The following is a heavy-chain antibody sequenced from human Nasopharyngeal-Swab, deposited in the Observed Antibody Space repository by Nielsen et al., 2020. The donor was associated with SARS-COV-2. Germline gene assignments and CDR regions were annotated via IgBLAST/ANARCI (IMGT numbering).Heavy chain of an antibody. CDR1: GFTFSSYS. J-gene: IGHJ4*02. CDR3: ARDPAYYFGSGSYYPDY. D-gene: IGHD3-10*01. Sequence: GSLRLSCAASGFTFSSYSMNWVRQAPGKGLEWVSYISSSSSSIYYADSVKGRFTISRDNAKNSLCLQMDSLRDEDSAVYYCARDPAYYFGSGSYYPDYWGQGALVTVSS. V-gene: IGHV3-48*02. CDR2: ISSSSSSI.